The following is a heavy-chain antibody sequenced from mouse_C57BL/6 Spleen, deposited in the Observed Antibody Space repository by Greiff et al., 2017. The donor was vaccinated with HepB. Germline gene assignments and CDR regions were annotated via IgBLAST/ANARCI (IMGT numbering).Heavy chain of an antibody. CDR2: IYPGDGDT. CDR3: ARYGENGYYKFAY. Sequence: QVQLQQSGAELVKPGASVKISCKASGYAFSSYWMNWVKQRPGKGLEWIGQIYPGDGDTNYNGKFKGKATLTADKSSSTAYMQLSSLNSEDSAVYFCARYGENGYYKFAYWGQGTLVTVSA. V-gene: IGHV1-80*01. D-gene: IGHD2-3*01. J-gene: IGHJ3*01. CDR1: GYAFSSYW.